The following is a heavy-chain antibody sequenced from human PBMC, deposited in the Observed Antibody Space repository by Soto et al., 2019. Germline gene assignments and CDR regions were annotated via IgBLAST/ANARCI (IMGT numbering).Heavy chain of an antibody. J-gene: IGHJ6*02. CDR1: GDTFKNCV. CDR3: AAELGVGNLSVV. V-gene: IGHV1-69*01. Sequence: QVQVVQSGVEVRRPGSSVKVSCKASGDTFKNCVISWVRQAPGQGLEWMGGIIPLFGTTDFAQRFQGRLTITTDESTTTAYMELSRLRSEDTATYYCAAELGVGNLSVVGGQGTTVIVSS. CDR2: IIPLFGTT. D-gene: IGHD3-10*01.